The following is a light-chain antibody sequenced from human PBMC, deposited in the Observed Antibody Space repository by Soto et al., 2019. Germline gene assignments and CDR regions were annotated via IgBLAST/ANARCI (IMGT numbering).Light chain of an antibody. CDR2: DAS. V-gene: IGKV3-20*01. CDR3: QLFSSYPLT. Sequence: FILTLSPGALSLSPEERATLSCRASQTVRNNYLAWYQQKPGQAPRLLIYDASSRATGIPDRFSGGGSGTDFTLTISRFEPEDFAVYYCQLFSSYPLTFGGGAKV. J-gene: IGKJ4*01. CDR1: QTVRNNY.